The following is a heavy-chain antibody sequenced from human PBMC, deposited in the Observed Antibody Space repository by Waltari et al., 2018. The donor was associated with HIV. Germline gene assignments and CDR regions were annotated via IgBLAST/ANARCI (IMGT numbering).Heavy chain of an antibody. D-gene: IGHD3-22*01. CDR1: GFTVSSNY. Sequence: EVQLVESGGGLVQPGGSLRLSCAASGFTVSSNYMSWVRQAPGKGLEWVSVIYSGGSTNNADSAKGRFTISRHNSKNTLYLQMNSLRAEDTAVYYCARAAGIVGWGMDVWGQGTTVTVSS. CDR3: ARAAGIVGWGMDV. V-gene: IGHV3-53*04. CDR2: IYSGGST. J-gene: IGHJ6*02.